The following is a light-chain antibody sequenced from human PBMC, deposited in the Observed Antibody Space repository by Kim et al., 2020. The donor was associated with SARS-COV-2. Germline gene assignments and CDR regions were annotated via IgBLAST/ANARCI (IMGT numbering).Light chain of an antibody. CDR2: GAS. CDR1: QSVNSRY. Sequence: ELVLTQSPGTLSLSPGERVTLSCRASQSVNSRYLAWYQQKPGQAPRLLVYGASSRATGIADRFSGSGSGTDFTLTISRLEAEDSAVYYCQQYGSSVWAFGQGTKLEI. CDR3: QQYGSSVWA. J-gene: IGKJ1*01. V-gene: IGKV3-20*01.